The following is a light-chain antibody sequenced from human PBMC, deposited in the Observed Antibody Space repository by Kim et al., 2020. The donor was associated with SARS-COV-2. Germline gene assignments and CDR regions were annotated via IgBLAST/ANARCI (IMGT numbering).Light chain of an antibody. CDR1: QSVSSNY. Sequence: EIVLTQSPGTLSLSPGERATLSCRASQSVSSNYLAWYQQKPGQAPRLLIYGTSSRATGIPDRFSGSGSGTDFTLTISRLEPEDFAVYYCQQYSSSVTFGQGTKLEI. CDR3: QQYSSSVT. CDR2: GTS. J-gene: IGKJ1*01. V-gene: IGKV3-20*01.